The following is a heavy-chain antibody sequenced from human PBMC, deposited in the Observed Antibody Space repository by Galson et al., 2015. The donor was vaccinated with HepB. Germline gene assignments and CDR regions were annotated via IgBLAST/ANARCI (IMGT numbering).Heavy chain of an antibody. CDR3: ARTRWMGDFWTGFYYGMDV. D-gene: IGHD3/OR15-3a*01. CDR1: GHTFTGYY. V-gene: IGHV1-2*02. J-gene: IGHJ6*02. Sequence: SVKVSCKASGHTFTGYYLHWVRQAPGQGLEWMGWINCNSGGTKYAQKFQGRVTMTRDTPISTAYMELRRPQSDDTAIYYCARTRWMGDFWTGFYYGMDVWGQGTTVTVSS. CDR2: INCNSGGT.